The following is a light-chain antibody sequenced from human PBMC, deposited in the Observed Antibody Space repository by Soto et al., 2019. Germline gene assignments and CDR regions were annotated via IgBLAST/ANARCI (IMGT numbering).Light chain of an antibody. Sequence: EIMMSQSPATMSVSPGERATLSCRASQSMGSNVAWYQQKPGQAPRLLIYGASTRAAGIPARFSGSGSGTEFTLTITSLQSEDFAVYYCQQFHNWPRTFGQGTLLEVK. V-gene: IGKV3-15*01. J-gene: IGKJ5*01. CDR2: GAS. CDR3: QQFHNWPRT. CDR1: QSMGSN.